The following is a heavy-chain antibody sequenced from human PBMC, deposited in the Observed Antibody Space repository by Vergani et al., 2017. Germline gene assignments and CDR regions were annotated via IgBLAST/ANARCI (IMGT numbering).Heavy chain of an antibody. V-gene: IGHV3-23*01. J-gene: IGHJ5*02. Sequence: EVQLLESGGGLVQPGGSLRLSCAASGFTFSSYAMSWVRQAPGKGLEWVSAISGSGGSTYYADSVKGRFTISRDNSKNPLYLQMNSLRAEDTAVYYCARARILERGWLDPWGQGTLVTVSS. D-gene: IGHD3-3*01. CDR2: ISGSGGST. CDR3: ARARILERGWLDP. CDR1: GFTFSSYA.